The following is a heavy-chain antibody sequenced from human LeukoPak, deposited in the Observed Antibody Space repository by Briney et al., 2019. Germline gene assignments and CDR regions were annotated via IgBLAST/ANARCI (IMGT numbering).Heavy chain of an antibody. CDR1: GYSLSSAYY. Sequence: PSETLSLTCTVSGYSLSSAYYWGWIRQPPGKGLEWVSAISGSGGSTYYADSVKGRFTISRDNSKNTLYLQMNSLRAEDTAVYYCAKDLTDGDYYDSSGYWHWGQGTLVTVSS. CDR3: AKDLTDGDYYDSSGYWH. D-gene: IGHD3-22*01. V-gene: IGHV3-23*01. J-gene: IGHJ4*02. CDR2: ISGSGGST.